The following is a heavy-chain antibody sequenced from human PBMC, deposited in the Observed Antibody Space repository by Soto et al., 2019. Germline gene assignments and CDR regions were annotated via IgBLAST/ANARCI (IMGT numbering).Heavy chain of an antibody. V-gene: IGHV3-23*01. CDR2: IDPADGKT. D-gene: IGHD6-25*01. CDR3: VKAGYTSGLL. Sequence: VQLLESGGGLIQPGGSLRLSCVASGFTFSSYAMNWVRQGPGTGLEWVAVIDPADGKTYYANAVKGRFSISRDNSKNPLFLQMNSLRVEDTATSYCVKAGYTSGLLWGQGTLVTV. J-gene: IGHJ4*02. CDR1: GFTFSSYA.